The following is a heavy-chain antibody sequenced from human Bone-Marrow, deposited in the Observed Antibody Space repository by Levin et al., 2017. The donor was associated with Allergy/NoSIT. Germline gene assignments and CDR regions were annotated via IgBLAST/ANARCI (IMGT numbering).Heavy chain of an antibody. J-gene: IGHJ5*02. CDR1: GNTLTESS. CDR3: GTATVSRWFDP. Sequence: EASVKVSCKVSGNTLTESSVHWVRQAPGKGLEWMGGFDPEDGETMYAQKFQGRVTMTEDTSTDTAYMELSSLRSEDTAVYYCGTATVSRWFDPWGQGTLVTVSS. CDR2: FDPEDGET. V-gene: IGHV1-24*01. D-gene: IGHD4-17*01.